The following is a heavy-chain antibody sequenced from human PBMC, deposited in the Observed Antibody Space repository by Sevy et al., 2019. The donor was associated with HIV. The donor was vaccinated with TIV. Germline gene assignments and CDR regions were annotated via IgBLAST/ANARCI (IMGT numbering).Heavy chain of an antibody. CDR1: GFTFSSYE. CDR2: ISSSGSTI. J-gene: IGHJ4*02. D-gene: IGHD3-16*01. V-gene: IGHV3-48*03. Sequence: GGSLRLSCAASGFTFSSYEMNWVRQAPGKGLEWVSYISSSGSTIYYADSLKGRFTISRDNAKNSLYLQMNSLRAEDTAVYYCARTSVMPLDWGQGTLVTVSS. CDR3: ARTSVMPLD.